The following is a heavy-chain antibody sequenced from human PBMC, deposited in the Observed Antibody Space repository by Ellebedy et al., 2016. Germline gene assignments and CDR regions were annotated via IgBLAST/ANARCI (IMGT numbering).Heavy chain of an antibody. D-gene: IGHD4-17*01. CDR2: LYSDGTT. CDR3: VTRRSAASDM. V-gene: IGHV3-53*01. CDR1: SVIVRGNY. Sequence: GESLKISCAGSSVIVRGNYMTWVRQAPGRGLEWVSLLYSDGTTYYAGSVKGRFTMSRDKSNNRLYLRMNSLRVEDTAVYYCVTRRSAASDMWGRGTMVTVSS. J-gene: IGHJ3*02.